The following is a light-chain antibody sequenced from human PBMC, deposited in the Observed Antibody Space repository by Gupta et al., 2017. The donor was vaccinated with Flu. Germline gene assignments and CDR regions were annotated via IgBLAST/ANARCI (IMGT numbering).Light chain of an antibody. CDR2: DAS. CDR3: QHRTNWPT. Sequence: EIVLTQSPATLSLSPGERATLSCRASQSVSSYLAWYQQKPGQAPRLLIYDASNRATGIPARFSGSGSGTDFTLTISSLEPDDFAIYYCQHRTNWPTFGQGTKVEIK. V-gene: IGKV3-11*01. J-gene: IGKJ1*01. CDR1: QSVSSY.